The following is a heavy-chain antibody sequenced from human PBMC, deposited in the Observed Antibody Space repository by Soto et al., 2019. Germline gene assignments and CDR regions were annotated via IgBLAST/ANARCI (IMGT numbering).Heavy chain of an antibody. V-gene: IGHV1-69*08. Sequence: QVQLVQSGAEVKKPGSSVKVSCKASGGTFSSYTISWVRQAPGQGLEWMGRIIPILGIANYAQKFQGRVTITADKSTSTAYMELSSLRSEDTAVYYCARDRLRRGYYYGMDVWGQGTTVTVSS. CDR3: ARDRLRRGYYYGMDV. D-gene: IGHD4-17*01. CDR1: GGTFSSYT. J-gene: IGHJ6*02. CDR2: IIPILGIA.